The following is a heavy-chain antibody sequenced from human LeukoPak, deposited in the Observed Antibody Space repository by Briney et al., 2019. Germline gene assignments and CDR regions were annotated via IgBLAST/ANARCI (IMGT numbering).Heavy chain of an antibody. CDR1: GFTFSTYW. Sequence: GGSLRLSCAASGFTFSTYWMHWVRQVPGKGLLWVSRINDVSGSTYADSVKGRFTISRDNAKNMLYLQMNSLRAEDTAVYYCASFIEYTSSDAFDIWGQGTMVTVSS. D-gene: IGHD6-6*01. CDR3: ASFIEYTSSDAFDI. J-gene: IGHJ3*02. CDR2: INDVSGS. V-gene: IGHV3-74*01.